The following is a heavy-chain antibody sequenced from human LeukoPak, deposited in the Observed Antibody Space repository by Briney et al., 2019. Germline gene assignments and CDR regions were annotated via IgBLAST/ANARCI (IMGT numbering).Heavy chain of an antibody. D-gene: IGHD1-26*01. CDR1: GFTFSSYS. Sequence: PGGFLRLSCAASGFTFSSYSMNWVRQAPGKGLEWVSSISSSSSYIYYADSVKGRFTISRDNAKNSLYLQMNSLRAEDTAVYYCARRGELLRDDFDYWGQGTLVTVSS. CDR2: ISSSSSYI. CDR3: ARRGELLRDDFDY. J-gene: IGHJ4*02. V-gene: IGHV3-21*01.